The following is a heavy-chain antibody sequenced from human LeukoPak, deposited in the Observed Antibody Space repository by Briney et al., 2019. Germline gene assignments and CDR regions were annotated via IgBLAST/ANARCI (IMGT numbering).Heavy chain of an antibody. CDR3: ARVGVGARFDY. J-gene: IGHJ4*02. D-gene: IGHD1-26*01. V-gene: IGHV3-7*01. CDR2: IKQDGSEK. CDR1: GFTFSSYW. Sequence: GGSLRLSCAASGFTFSSYWMSWVRQAPGKGLEWVANIKQDGSEKYYVDSVKGRFTISRENAKNSLYLQMNSLRAEDTAVYYCARVGVGARFDYWGQGTLVTVSS.